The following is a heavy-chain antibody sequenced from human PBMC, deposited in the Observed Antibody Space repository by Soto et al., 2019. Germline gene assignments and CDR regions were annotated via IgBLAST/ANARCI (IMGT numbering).Heavy chain of an antibody. CDR2: INGDGSNA. Sequence: GGSLRLCCAAAGFTFTNYWMHWVRQAPGKGLVWVSRINGDGSNAFYADSVKGRFTISRDNAKNTVYLQMNSLRAEDTAIYYCARGIQYRYGMDVWGQGTTVTVSS. CDR1: GFTFTNYW. J-gene: IGHJ6*02. V-gene: IGHV3-74*01. D-gene: IGHD4-4*01. CDR3: ARGIQYRYGMDV.